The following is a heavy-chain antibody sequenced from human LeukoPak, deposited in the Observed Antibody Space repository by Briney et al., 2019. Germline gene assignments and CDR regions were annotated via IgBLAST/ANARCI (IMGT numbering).Heavy chain of an antibody. CDR2: ISGSGGST. CDR1: GFTFSTYG. Sequence: HPGRSLRLSCAASGFTFSTYGMHWVRQAPGKGLEWVSAISGSGGSTYYADSVKGRLTISRDNSKNTLYLQMNSLRAEDTAVYYCAKKFVGSGYYPFDYWGQGTLVTVSS. V-gene: IGHV3-23*01. D-gene: IGHD3-3*01. CDR3: AKKFVGSGYYPFDY. J-gene: IGHJ4*02.